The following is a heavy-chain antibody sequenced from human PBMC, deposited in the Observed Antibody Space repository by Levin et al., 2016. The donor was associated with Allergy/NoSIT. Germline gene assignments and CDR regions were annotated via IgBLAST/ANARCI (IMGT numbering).Heavy chain of an antibody. J-gene: IGHJ3*02. V-gene: IGHV3-33*01. D-gene: IGHD6-13*01. Sequence: VRQAPGKGLEWVAVIWYDGSNENYIDSVKGRFNISRDNSKDSLYLQMNSLRAEDTAVYYCARVRTAGGKKDAFDIWGQGTMVTVSS. CDR3: ARVRTAGGKKDAFDI. CDR2: IWYDGSNE.